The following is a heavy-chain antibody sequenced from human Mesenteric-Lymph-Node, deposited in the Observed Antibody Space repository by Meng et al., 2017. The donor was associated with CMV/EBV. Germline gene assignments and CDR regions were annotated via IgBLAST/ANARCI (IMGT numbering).Heavy chain of an antibody. CDR2: INHSGST. D-gene: IGHD4-23*01. CDR3: ARHQRWLKSEGGFNY. Sequence: VRVNQWGAGLLKPSETLSLTCAVYGGSFSGYYWSWIRQPPGKGLEWIGEINHSGSTNYNPSLKSRVTISVDTSKNQFSLKLSSVTAADTAVYYCARHQRWLKSEGGFNYWGQGTLVTVSS. CDR1: GGSFSGYY. V-gene: IGHV4-34*01. J-gene: IGHJ4*02.